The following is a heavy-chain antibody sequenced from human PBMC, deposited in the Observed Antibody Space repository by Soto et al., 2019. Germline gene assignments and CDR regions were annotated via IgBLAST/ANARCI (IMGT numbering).Heavy chain of an antibody. J-gene: IGHJ5*01. CDR1: GDSISSGLY. Sequence: PXETLSFNCYVSGDSISSGLYWAWIRQSPGKGLEWIGSIFHSGNVFYNPSLQSRVIISVDTSKNQFSLTLNSVTATDTAVYYCARKHSGFLEWFDSWGQGTLVTVSS. V-gene: IGHV4-38-2*01. CDR2: IFHSGNV. D-gene: IGHD3-10*01. CDR3: ARKHSGFLEWFDS.